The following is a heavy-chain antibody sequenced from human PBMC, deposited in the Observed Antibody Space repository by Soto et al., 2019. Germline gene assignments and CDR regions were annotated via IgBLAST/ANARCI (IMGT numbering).Heavy chain of an antibody. CDR2: INAGNGNT. V-gene: IGHV1-3*01. CDR3: ARAPSGWPDAFDI. Sequence: QVQLVQSGAEVKKPGASVKVSCKASGYTFTSYAMHWVRQAPGQRLEWMGWINAGNGNTKYSQKFQGRVTITRDTSASTAYMELSSLRSEDTAVYYCARAPSGWPDAFDIWSQGTMVTVSS. D-gene: IGHD6-19*01. J-gene: IGHJ3*02. CDR1: GYTFTSYA.